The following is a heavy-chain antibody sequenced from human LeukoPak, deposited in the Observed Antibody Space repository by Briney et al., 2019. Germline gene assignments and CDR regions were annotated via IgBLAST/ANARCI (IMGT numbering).Heavy chain of an antibody. CDR3: AREANSGYSSGDDAFDI. D-gene: IGHD6-19*01. CDR1: GFTFSTYW. Sequence: GGSLRLSCAASGFTFSTYWMHWVRQAPGKGLVWVSRINGEGRSTSHADSVKGRFTISRDNAKNTLYLQMNSMRAEATAVYYCAREANSGYSSGDDAFDIWGQGTLVTVSS. V-gene: IGHV3-74*01. CDR2: INGEGRST. J-gene: IGHJ3*02.